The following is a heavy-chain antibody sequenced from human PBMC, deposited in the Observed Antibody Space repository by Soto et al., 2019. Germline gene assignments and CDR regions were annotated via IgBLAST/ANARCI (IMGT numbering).Heavy chain of an antibody. J-gene: IGHJ3*01. Sequence: QVQLVQSGAEVRKPGASVNISCRASGFSFSDNLINWVRQAPGQSLEWMGSINPDNGNTRYSQTSQGRVTISRHSSASIAYVEVSDLTSEDTAVYYCARDILSIGPRANEAVDVWGQGKMVSVSS. CDR2: INPDNGNT. D-gene: IGHD2-8*02. CDR3: ARDILSIGPRANEAVDV. V-gene: IGHV1-3*01. CDR1: GFSFSDNL.